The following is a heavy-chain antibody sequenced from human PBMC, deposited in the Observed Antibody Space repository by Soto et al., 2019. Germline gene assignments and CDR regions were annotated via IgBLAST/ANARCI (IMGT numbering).Heavy chain of an antibody. Sequence: LXXTCTVYVGSISSYYWSWIRHPPAKGLEWIGYIYYSGSTNYNPSLKSRVTISVDTSKNQFSLKLSSVTAADTAAYYCARSEGSSSWSLYYYYGMDVWGQGTTVTVSS. CDR3: ARSEGSSSWSLYYYYGMDV. V-gene: IGHV4-59*08. CDR1: VGSISSYY. J-gene: IGHJ6*02. D-gene: IGHD6-13*01. CDR2: IYYSGST.